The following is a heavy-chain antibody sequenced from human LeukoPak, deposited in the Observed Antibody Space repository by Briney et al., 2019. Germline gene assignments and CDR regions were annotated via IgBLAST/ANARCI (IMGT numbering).Heavy chain of an antibody. V-gene: IGHV3-7*01. Sequence: GGSLRLSCAASGFTFSTYWMSWVREAPGKGLEWVANIKQDGSENYYVDSVKGRFTISRDNAKNSLYLQMNSLRVEDTGVYFCARMSSYCDYWGQGTLVTVSS. CDR3: ARMSSYCDY. CDR2: IKQDGSEN. J-gene: IGHJ4*02. CDR1: GFTFSTYW. D-gene: IGHD2-2*01.